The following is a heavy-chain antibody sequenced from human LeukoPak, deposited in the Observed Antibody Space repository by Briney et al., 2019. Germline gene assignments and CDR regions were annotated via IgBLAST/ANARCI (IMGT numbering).Heavy chain of an antibody. V-gene: IGHV3-23*01. CDR1: GFTFSSYA. D-gene: IGHD2-21*01. J-gene: IGHJ4*02. CDR2: ISGSGGST. CDR3: AKRIPSQNPHYFDY. Sequence: PGASLRLSCAASGFTFSSYAMSWVRQAPGKGLEWVSAISGSGGSTYYADSVKGRFTISRDNSKNTLSLQMNSLRAEDTAFYYCAKRIPSQNPHYFDYWGQGTLVTVSS.